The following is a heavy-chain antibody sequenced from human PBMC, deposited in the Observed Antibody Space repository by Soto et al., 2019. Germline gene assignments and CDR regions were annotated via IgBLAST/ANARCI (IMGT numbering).Heavy chain of an antibody. CDR2: ISWNSGSI. CDR1: GFTFDDYA. D-gene: IGHD5-18*01. J-gene: IGHJ4*02. Sequence: GGSLRLSCAASGFTFDDYAMHRVRQAPGKGLEWVSGISWNSGSIGYADSVKGRFTISRDNAKNSLYLQMNSLRAEDTALYYCAKVGYSYGPNWFFDYWGQGTLVAVSS. V-gene: IGHV3-9*01. CDR3: AKVGYSYGPNWFFDY.